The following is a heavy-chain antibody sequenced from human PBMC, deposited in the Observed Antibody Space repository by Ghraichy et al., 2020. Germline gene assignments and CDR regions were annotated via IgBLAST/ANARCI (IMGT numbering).Heavy chain of an antibody. D-gene: IGHD2-21*01. V-gene: IGHV4-34*01. CDR1: GGSFSGYY. CDR2: INHSGST. CDR3: ARRLFYRYSHIIDYGMDV. J-gene: IGHJ6*02. Sequence: SQTLSLTCAVYGGSFSGYYWSWIRQPPGKGLEWIGEINHSGSTNYNPSLKSRVTISVDTSKNQFSLKLSSVTAADTAVYYCARRLFYRYSHIIDYGMDVWGQGTTVTVSS.